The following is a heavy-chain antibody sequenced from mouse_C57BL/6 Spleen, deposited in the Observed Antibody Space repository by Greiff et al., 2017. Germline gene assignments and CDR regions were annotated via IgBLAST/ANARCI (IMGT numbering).Heavy chain of an antibody. Sequence: VQLQQSGPELVKPGASVKISCKASGYAFSSSWMNWVKQRPGKGLEWIGRIYTGDGDTNYNGKVKGKATLTADKSSSTAYMQLSSLTSEYSAVYFCAGSSGYVNYFDDWGQGTTLTVSS. D-gene: IGHD3-2*02. J-gene: IGHJ2*01. CDR3: AGSSGYVNYFDD. CDR1: GYAFSSSW. CDR2: IYTGDGDT. V-gene: IGHV1-82*01.